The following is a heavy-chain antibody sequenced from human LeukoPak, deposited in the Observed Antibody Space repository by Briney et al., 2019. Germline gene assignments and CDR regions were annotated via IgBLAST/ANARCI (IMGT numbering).Heavy chain of an antibody. J-gene: IGHJ4*02. CDR1: GFTFSSYA. V-gene: IGHV3-23*01. CDR3: AKDACSTTCYWSDY. CDR2: ISGSGGST. Sequence: PGGSLRLSCAASGFTFSSYAMSWVRQVPGKGLEWVSVISGSGGSTYYADSVKGRFTISRDNSKNTLYLQMNSLRAEDTALYYCAKDACSTTCYWSDYWGRGTLVTVSS. D-gene: IGHD2-2*01.